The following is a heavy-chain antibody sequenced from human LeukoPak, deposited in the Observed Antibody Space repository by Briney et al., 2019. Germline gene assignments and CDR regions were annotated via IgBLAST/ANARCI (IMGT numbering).Heavy chain of an antibody. J-gene: IGHJ3*02. Sequence: GGSLRLSCAASGFTFSSYEMNWVRQGPGKGLEWVSYISSSGTNKYYADSLKGRFTLSRDNAKKSLSLQMNSLRAEDTAIYYCARSNRDAFDMWGQGTVVTVSS. CDR2: ISSSGTNK. CDR3: ARSNRDAFDM. CDR1: GFTFSSYE. D-gene: IGHD2/OR15-2a*01. V-gene: IGHV3-48*03.